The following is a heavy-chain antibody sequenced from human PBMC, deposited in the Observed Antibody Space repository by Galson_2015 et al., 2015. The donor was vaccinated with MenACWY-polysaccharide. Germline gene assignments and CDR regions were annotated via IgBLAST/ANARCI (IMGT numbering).Heavy chain of an antibody. J-gene: IGHJ1*01. V-gene: IGHV1-18*01. CDR1: GYSFTTYG. D-gene: IGHD3-22*01. Sequence: SVKVSCKASGYSFTTYGISWVRQAPGQGFEWMGWISVSNGNTNYAQKFQGRVTMTTDTSTSTAYMELRSLRSDDTAVYYCARSTDYYDISGPWGQGTQVTVSS. CDR3: ARSTDYYDISGP. CDR2: ISVSNGNT.